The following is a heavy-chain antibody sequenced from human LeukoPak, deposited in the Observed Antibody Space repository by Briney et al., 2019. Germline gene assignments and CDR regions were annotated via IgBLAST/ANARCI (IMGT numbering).Heavy chain of an antibody. CDR3: AKDHSYGFYYFDY. Sequence: GGSLRLSCAASGFTFSSYEMNWVRQAPGKGLEWVSYISSSGSTIYYADSVRGRFTISRDNSKNTLDLQMNSLRAEDTAVYYCAKDHSYGFYYFDYWGQGTLVTVSS. J-gene: IGHJ4*02. CDR1: GFTFSSYE. CDR2: ISSSGSTI. V-gene: IGHV3-48*03. D-gene: IGHD5-18*01.